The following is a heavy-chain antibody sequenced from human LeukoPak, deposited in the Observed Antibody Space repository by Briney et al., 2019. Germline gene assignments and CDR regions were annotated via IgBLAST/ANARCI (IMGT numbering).Heavy chain of an antibody. V-gene: IGHV4-39*02. CDR1: GVSISSSSYY. CDR3: ARDSSTSQYYYYYYYMDV. J-gene: IGHJ6*03. CDR2: IYYSGST. Sequence: SETLSLTCTVSGVSISSSSYYWGWIRQPPGKGLEWIGSIYYSGSTYYNPSLKSRVTISVDTSKNQFSLKLSSVTAADTAVYYCARDSSTSQYYYYYYYMDVWGKGTTVTVSS. D-gene: IGHD2-2*01.